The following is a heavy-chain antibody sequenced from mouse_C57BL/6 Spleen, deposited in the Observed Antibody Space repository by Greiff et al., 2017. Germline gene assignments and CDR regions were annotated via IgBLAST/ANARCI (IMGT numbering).Heavy chain of an antibody. CDR1: GYAFSSSW. J-gene: IGHJ3*01. CDR2: IYPGDGDT. V-gene: IGHV1-82*01. D-gene: IGHD2-3*01. Sequence: QVQLQQSGPELVKPGASVKISCKASGYAFSSSWMNWVKQRPGKGLEWIGRIYPGDGDTNYNGKFKGKATLTADKSSSTAYMQLSSLTSEDSAVYCCASEGGGYYPWFAYWGQGTLVTVSA. CDR3: ASEGGGYYPWFAY.